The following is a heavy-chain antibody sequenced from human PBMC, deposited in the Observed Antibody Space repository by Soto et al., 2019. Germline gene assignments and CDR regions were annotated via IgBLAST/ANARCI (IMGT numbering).Heavy chain of an antibody. Sequence: SVKVSCKASGGTFSSYAISWVRQAPGQGLEWMGGIIPIFGTANYAQKFQGRVTITADESTSTAYMELSSLRSEDTAVYYCARELQNDYGDNSFDYWGQGTLVTVSS. V-gene: IGHV1-69*13. D-gene: IGHD4-17*01. CDR3: ARELQNDYGDNSFDY. CDR2: IIPIFGTA. CDR1: GGTFSSYA. J-gene: IGHJ4*02.